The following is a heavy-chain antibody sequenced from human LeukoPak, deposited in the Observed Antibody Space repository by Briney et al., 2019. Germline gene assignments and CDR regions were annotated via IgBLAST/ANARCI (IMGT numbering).Heavy chain of an antibody. V-gene: IGHV3-74*01. Sequence: GGSLRLSCAASGFTFSSYWMHWVRQAPGKGLVWVSRIKSDGSTRYADSVKSRFTISRDNAKNTVSQQMNSLRAEDTGVYYCARAPSEIGGYSPEYFLHWGQGTLVTVSP. CDR2: IKSDGST. CDR3: ARAPSEIGGYSPEYFLH. J-gene: IGHJ1*01. CDR1: GFTFSSYW. D-gene: IGHD3-22*01.